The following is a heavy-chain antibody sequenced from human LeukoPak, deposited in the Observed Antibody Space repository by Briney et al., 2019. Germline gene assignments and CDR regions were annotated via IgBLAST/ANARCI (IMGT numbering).Heavy chain of an antibody. CDR2: INSDGSST. Sequence: GGSLRLSCAASGFTFSSYGMHWVRQAPGKGLVWVSRINSDGSSTSYADSVKGRFTISRDNAKNTLYLQINSLRAEDTAVYFCARGEYSNIWYHPLDYWGQGTLVTVSS. V-gene: IGHV3-74*01. J-gene: IGHJ4*02. D-gene: IGHD6-13*01. CDR3: ARGEYSNIWYHPLDY. CDR1: GFTFSSYG.